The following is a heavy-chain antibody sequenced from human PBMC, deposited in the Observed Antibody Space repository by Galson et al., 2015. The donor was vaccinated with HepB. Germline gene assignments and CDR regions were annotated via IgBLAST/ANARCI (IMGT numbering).Heavy chain of an antibody. J-gene: IGHJ5*02. CDR1: GASVSSDTYY. D-gene: IGHD2-15*01. CDR2: IYYRGTT. CDR3: ARQRRSYCDGRSCPRGRFDP. Sequence: SETLSLTCAVSGASVSSDTYYWAWMRQSPGKGLEWIATIYYRGTTYYNPSLKRRLTIHADTSRNQFSVRLRSVTATDTAVYYCARQRRSYCDGRSCPRGRFDPWGQGTLVTVSS. V-gene: IGHV4-39*01.